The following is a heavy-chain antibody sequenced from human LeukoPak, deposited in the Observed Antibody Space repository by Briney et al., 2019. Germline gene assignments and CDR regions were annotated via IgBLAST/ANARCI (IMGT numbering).Heavy chain of an antibody. D-gene: IGHD2-21*02. CDR1: GGSISSYY. CDR2: IYYGRTT. CDR3: ASGYCGGDCPYHAFDI. Sequence: PSETLSLTCTVSGGSISSYYWSWIRQPPGRGQEWIGYIYYGRTTNYNPSLKSRVAISVDKSKNQFSLKLSSVTAADMAVYYCASGYCGGDCPYHAFDIWGQGTMVTVSS. J-gene: IGHJ3*02. V-gene: IGHV4-59*13.